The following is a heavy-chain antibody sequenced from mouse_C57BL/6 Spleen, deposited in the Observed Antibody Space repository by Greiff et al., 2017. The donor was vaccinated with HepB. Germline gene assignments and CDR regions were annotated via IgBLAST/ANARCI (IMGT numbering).Heavy chain of an antibody. CDR3: ARLGYGSSYGYFDV. CDR1: GFTFSSYG. J-gene: IGHJ1*03. CDR2: ISSGGSYT. V-gene: IGHV5-6*01. Sequence: EVKLVESGGDLVKPGGSLKLSCAASGFTFSSYGMSWVRQTPDKRLEWVATISSGGSYTYYPDSVKGRFTISRDNAKNTLYLQMSSLKSEDTAMYYCARLGYGSSYGYFDVWGTGTTVTVSS. D-gene: IGHD1-1*01.